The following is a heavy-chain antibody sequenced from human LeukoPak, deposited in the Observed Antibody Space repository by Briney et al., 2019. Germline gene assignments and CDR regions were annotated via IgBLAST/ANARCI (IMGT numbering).Heavy chain of an antibody. J-gene: IGHJ4*02. CDR1: GFIFSNYV. CDR3: AKDIAASGLPRIFDF. V-gene: IGHV3-23*01. Sequence: GGSLRLSCSGSGFIFSNYVMSWVRQAPGKGLEWVSCVSGSGGRGATYYTDSVKGRFTISRDNAKNTMYLQMNSLSGEDTAIYYCAKDIAASGLPRIFDFWGQGTLVAVSS. D-gene: IGHD6-13*01. CDR2: VSGSGGRGAT.